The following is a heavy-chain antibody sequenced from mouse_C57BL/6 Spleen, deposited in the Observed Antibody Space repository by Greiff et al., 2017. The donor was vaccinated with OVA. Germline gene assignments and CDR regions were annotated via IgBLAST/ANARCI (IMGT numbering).Heavy chain of an antibody. CDR2: ISYDGSN. CDR1: GYSITSGYY. J-gene: IGHJ1*03. V-gene: IGHV3-6*01. Sequence: QLQQSGPGLVKPSQSLSLTCSVPGYSITSGYYWNWIRQFPGNKLEWMGYISYDGSNNYNPSLKNRISITRDTSKNQFFLKLNSVTTEDTATYYCAREDRRYFDVWGTGTTVTVSS. CDR3: AREDRRYFDV.